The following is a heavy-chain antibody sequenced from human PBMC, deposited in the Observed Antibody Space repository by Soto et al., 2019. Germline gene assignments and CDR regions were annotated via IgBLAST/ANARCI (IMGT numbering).Heavy chain of an antibody. J-gene: IGHJ5*02. CDR3: AQSLSIFGVVTQNWFNP. CDR1: GFSLTTSGVG. V-gene: IGHV2-5*02. Sequence: QIILQESGPTLVKPTQTLTLTCTFSGFSLTTSGVGVGWIRQPPGKALEWLALIYWDDIKRYSPSLKSRLTITKGTSKNQVVLTMNNMDPVDTGTYYCAQSLSIFGVVTQNWFNPWGQGTLVTVSS. CDR2: IYWDDIK. D-gene: IGHD3-3*01.